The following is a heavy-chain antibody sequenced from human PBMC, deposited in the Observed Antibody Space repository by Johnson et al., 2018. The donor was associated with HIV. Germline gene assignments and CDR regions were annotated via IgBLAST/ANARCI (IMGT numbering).Heavy chain of an antibody. J-gene: IGHJ3*02. CDR2: IRYDGGIK. CDR1: GFTFNTYG. CDR3: VKGVVGAEDVFDI. Sequence: QVQLVESGGGVVRPGGSLRLSCAASGFTFNTYGMDWVRQAPGKGLEWVAFIRYDGGIKYYEDSVKGRFTISRDNSKNILYLQMNTLRSDDTAVYYCVKGVVGAEDVFDIWGQGTMVTVSS. V-gene: IGHV3-30*02. D-gene: IGHD1-26*01.